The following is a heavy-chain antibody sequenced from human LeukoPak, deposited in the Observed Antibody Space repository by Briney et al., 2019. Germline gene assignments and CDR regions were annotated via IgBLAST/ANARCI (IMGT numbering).Heavy chain of an antibody. Sequence: GGPLRLSCAASGFTFSSYAMSWVRQAPGKGLEWVSAISGSGGSTYYADSVKGRFTISRDNSKNTLYLQMNSLRAGDTAVYYCAKQSTASGSYQLDYWGQGTLVTVSS. J-gene: IGHJ4*02. V-gene: IGHV3-23*01. CDR2: ISGSGGST. CDR3: AKQSTASGSYQLDY. D-gene: IGHD1-26*01. CDR1: GFTFSSYA.